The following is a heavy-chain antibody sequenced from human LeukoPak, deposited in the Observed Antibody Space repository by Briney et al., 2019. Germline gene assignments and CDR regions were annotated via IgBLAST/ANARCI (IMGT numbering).Heavy chain of an antibody. V-gene: IGHV4-30-4*08. CDR2: IYYSGST. Sequence: PSQTLSLTCTVSGGSISSGDYYWSWIRQPPGKGLEWIGYIYYSGSTYYNPSLKSRVTISVDTSKNQFSLKLSSVTAADTAVYYCARGGFLEWLPYYYYMDVWGKGTTVTVSS. CDR3: ARGGFLEWLPYYYYMDV. J-gene: IGHJ6*03. CDR1: GGSISSGDYY. D-gene: IGHD3-3*01.